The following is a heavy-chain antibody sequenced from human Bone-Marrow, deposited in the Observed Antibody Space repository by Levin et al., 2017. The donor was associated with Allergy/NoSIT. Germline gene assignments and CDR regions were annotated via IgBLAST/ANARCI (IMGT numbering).Heavy chain of an antibody. V-gene: IGHV4-59*01. D-gene: IGHD1-1*01. J-gene: IGHJ5*02. CDR3: ARAGNNWDRIWFDP. CDR1: GGSIGNYY. Sequence: SQTLSLTCTVSGGSIGNYYWAWIRQSPGKGLEYIGYIYFTGSTNYNPSLKSRLTISLDTSKNLFSLKLTSVTAADTAVYFCARAGNNWDRIWFDPWGQGTLVTVSS. CDR2: IYFTGST.